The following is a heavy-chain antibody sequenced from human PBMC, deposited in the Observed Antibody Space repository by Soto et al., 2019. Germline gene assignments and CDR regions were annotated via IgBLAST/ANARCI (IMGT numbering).Heavy chain of an antibody. CDR2: ISYDGSNK. Sequence: GGSLRLSCAASGFTFSSYAMHWVRQAPGKGLEWVAVISYDGSNKYYADSVKGRFTISRDNSKNTLYLQMNSLRAEDTAVYYCARDERPYFYSGYYFDYWGQGTLVTVSS. CDR3: ARDERPYFYSGYYFDY. J-gene: IGHJ4*02. CDR1: GFTFSSYA. V-gene: IGHV3-30-3*01. D-gene: IGHD1-26*01.